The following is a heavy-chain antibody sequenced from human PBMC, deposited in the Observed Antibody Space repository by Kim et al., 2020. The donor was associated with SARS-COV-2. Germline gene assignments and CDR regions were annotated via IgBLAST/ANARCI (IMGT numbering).Heavy chain of an antibody. J-gene: IGHJ4*02. CDR1: GFTFDDYA. V-gene: IGHV3-43*02. CDR3: AKDTYDSSGYYNRPRDYFDY. CDR2: ISGDGGST. Sequence: GGSLRLSCAASGFTFDDYAMHWVRQAPGKGLEWVSLISGDGGSTYYADSVKGRFTISRDNSKNSLYLQMNSLRTEDTALYYCAKDTYDSSGYYNRPRDYFDYWGQGTLVTVSS. D-gene: IGHD3-22*01.